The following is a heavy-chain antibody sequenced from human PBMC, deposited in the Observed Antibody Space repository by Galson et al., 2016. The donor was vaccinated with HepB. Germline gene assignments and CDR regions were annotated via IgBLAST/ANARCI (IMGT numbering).Heavy chain of an antibody. CDR2: ISESGTT. V-gene: IGHV4-34*01. CDR3: ASDGESSFDL. J-gene: IGHJ4*02. D-gene: IGHD3-10*01. Sequence: LRLSCAASGFTFSSYGMHWARQPPGKGLEWIGEISESGTTNYNPSLKSRVSISADKSKHQFSLKLSSVTAADTAVYFCASDGESSFDLWGQGTLVTVSS. CDR1: GFTFSSYG.